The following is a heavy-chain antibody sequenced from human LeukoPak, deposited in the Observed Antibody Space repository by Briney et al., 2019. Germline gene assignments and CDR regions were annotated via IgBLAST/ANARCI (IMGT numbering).Heavy chain of an antibody. Sequence: SGGSVRLSCSASGFTFSSYWMSWVRQTPEKGLEWVANINLDGSEEHYVDSVTGRFTISRDNAKNSLYLQMTSLRVEDTALYYCVSGRHYFVHWGQGALVTVSS. D-gene: IGHD3-10*01. J-gene: IGHJ4*02. CDR2: INLDGSEE. V-gene: IGHV3-7*01. CDR3: VSGRHYFVH. CDR1: GFTFSSYW.